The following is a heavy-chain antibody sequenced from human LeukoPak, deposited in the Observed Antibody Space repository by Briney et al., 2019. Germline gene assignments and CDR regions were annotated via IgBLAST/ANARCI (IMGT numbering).Heavy chain of an antibody. CDR2: IYYSGST. V-gene: IGHV4-59*01. D-gene: IGHD2-15*01. CDR1: GGSISSYY. Sequence: SETLSLTCTVSGGSISSYYWSWIRQPPGKGLEWIGYIYYSGSTNYNPSLKSRVTMSVDTSKNQFSLKLSSVTAADTAVYYCARVYVYCSGGSCYSRWFDPWGQGTLVTVSS. CDR3: ARVYVYCSGGSCYSRWFDP. J-gene: IGHJ5*02.